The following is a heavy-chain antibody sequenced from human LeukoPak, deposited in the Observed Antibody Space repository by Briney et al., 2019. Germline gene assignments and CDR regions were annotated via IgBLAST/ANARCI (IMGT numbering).Heavy chain of an antibody. CDR1: RFTLSTYW. CDR3: ARGVPYDSWSGPHYFDY. J-gene: IGHJ4*02. D-gene: IGHD3-3*01. Sequence: GGSLRLSCAASRFTLSTYWMSWVRQAPGKGLEWVAHIKQDGSQEYYVDSVKGRFTISRDSAKNSLYLQMNSLRAEDTAVYYCARGVPYDSWSGPHYFDYWGQGTLVTVSS. V-gene: IGHV3-7*01. CDR2: IKQDGSQE.